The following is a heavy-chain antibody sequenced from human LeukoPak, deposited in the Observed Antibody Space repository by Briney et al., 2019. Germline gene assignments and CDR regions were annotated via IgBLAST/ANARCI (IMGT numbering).Heavy chain of an antibody. CDR3: ARSAAVAGSSGWFDP. CDR2: IFYSGRT. D-gene: IGHD6-19*01. V-gene: IGHV4-59*01. CDR1: GGSISSYY. J-gene: IGHJ5*02. Sequence: SETLSLTCTVSGGSISSYYWYWIRQPPGKGLESVGYIFYSGRTNYNPSLKSRVTISVDTSKNQFSLKLNSVTAADTAVYFCARSAAVAGSSGWFDPWGQGTLVTVSS.